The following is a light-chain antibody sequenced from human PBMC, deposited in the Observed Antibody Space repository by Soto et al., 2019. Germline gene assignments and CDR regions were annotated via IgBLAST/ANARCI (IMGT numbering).Light chain of an antibody. CDR3: QQFNNWPYT. J-gene: IGKJ2*01. Sequence: EILLTQSPPTLSVSPGERATLSCGASQSVSNNLAWYQQKPGLAPRLLIYGASTRATGIPLRFSGSGSGTDFTLTITSLQSEDFEVYYCQQFNNWPYTFGQGTKVDIK. CDR1: QSVSNN. CDR2: GAS. V-gene: IGKV3-15*01.